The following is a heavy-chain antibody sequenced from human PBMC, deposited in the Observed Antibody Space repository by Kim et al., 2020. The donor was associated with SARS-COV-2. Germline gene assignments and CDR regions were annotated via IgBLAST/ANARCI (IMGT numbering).Heavy chain of an antibody. CDR3: AKSYNSWYFFDS. CDR2: ITANSDYI. V-gene: IGHV3-21*01. D-gene: IGHD6-13*01. Sequence: GGSLRLSCAASGFAFNGYTMNWVRQAPGKGLEWVSSITANSDYIYYADSVKGRFTISRDNARNSVYLQMNSLRAGDTALYYCAKSYNSWYFFDSWGQGTLVTVSS. CDR1: GFAFNGYT. J-gene: IGHJ5*01.